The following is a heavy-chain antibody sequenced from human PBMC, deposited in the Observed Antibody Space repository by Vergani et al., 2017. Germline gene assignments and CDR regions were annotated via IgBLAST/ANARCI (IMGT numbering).Heavy chain of an antibody. CDR3: ARWGNEKRLDS. D-gene: IGHD1-1*01. J-gene: IGHJ5*01. CDR1: GFTFSSHG. Sequence: QVQLVESEGGVVQPGRSLTLSCVASGFTFSSHGMHLVRQAPGKGLEWVAVIWYDGSNKYYGDSVKGRFTISRDNSKNTLYLKMNSLRVEDTAVYYCARWGNEKRLDSWGQGTLVTVSS. V-gene: IGHV3-33*01. CDR2: IWYDGSNK.